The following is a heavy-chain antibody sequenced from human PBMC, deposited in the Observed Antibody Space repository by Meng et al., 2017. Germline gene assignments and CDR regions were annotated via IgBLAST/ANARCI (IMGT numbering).Heavy chain of an antibody. V-gene: IGHV7-4-1*02. CDR1: GYTFTSYA. CDR3: ARDVPSGYDILTGYYSAHFDY. Sequence: VHGVCVWFDLKEPGASVKFSVKASGYTFTSYAMNWVRQAPGQGLEWMGWINTNTGNPTYAQGFTGRFVFSLDTSVSTAYLQISSLKAEDTAVYYCARDVPSGYDILTGYYSAHFDYWGQGTLVTVSS. D-gene: IGHD3-9*01. CDR2: INTNTGNP. J-gene: IGHJ4*02.